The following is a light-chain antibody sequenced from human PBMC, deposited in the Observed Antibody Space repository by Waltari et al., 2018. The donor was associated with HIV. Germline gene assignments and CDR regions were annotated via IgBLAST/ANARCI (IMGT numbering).Light chain of an antibody. J-gene: IGLJ1*01. CDR3: QTWDTSTASYV. CDR1: KLAAKY. V-gene: IGLV3-1*01. CDR2: QHN. Sequence: SYEVSQPPSVSVSPGPTASISCSGDKLAAKYVSWYQQKPGQSPVLVIFQHNKRPSGIPERFSGSKSGNTATLTIRGTQTMDDADYFCQTWDTSTASYVFGTGTTVTVL.